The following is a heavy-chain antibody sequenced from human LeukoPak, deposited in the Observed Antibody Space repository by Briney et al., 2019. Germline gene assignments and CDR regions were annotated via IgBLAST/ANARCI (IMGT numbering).Heavy chain of an antibody. CDR2: IYPGDSDT. CDR1: GYSFTSYW. CDR3: ARHVTGYCSGGSCYSGYYFDY. D-gene: IGHD2-15*01. V-gene: IGHV5-51*01. Sequence: GESLKISCKGSGYSFTSYWIGWVRQMPGKGLEWMGIIYPGDSDTRYSPSFQGQVTISADKSISTAYLQWSSLKASDTAMYYCARHVTGYCSGGSCYSGYYFDYWGQGTLVTVSS. J-gene: IGHJ4*02.